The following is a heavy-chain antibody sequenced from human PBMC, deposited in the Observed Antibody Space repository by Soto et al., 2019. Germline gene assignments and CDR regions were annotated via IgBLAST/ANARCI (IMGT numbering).Heavy chain of an antibody. CDR1: GFSLSTGGVG. CDR2: IYWDDDK. V-gene: IGHV2-5*02. D-gene: IGHD3-10*01. Sequence: QITLKESGPTLVKPTQTLTLTCTFSGFSLSTGGVGVGWIRQPPGKALEWLALIYWDDDKRYSPSLKSRLTIXKAXSKNQVVLTMTNMDYVETATYYCARAQWFGDPFDYWGQGTLVTVSS. J-gene: IGHJ4*02. CDR3: ARAQWFGDPFDY.